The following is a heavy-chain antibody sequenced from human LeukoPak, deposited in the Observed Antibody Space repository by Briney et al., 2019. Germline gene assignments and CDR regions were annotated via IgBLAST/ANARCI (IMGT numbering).Heavy chain of an antibody. CDR3: ANVVPDLRLGELSFFDY. J-gene: IGHJ4*02. V-gene: IGHV3-23*01. Sequence: GGSLRLSCAVSGLTFSDAWMSWVRQAPGKGLEWVSAISGSGGSTYYADSVKGRFTISRDNSKNTLYLQMNSLRAEDTAVYYCANVVPDLRLGELSFFDYGAQGTLVTVSS. D-gene: IGHD3-16*02. CDR1: GLTFSDAW. CDR2: ISGSGGST.